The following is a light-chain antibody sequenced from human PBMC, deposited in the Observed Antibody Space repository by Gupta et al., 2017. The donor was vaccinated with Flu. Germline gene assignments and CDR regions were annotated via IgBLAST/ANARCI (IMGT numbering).Light chain of an antibody. CDR2: LAS. CDR3: KQARQYPYT. J-gene: IGKJ2*01. CDR1: ESLLHSNGYHY. Sequence: VMTQCPLYLPVIPGEPASTSCRSSESLLHSNGYHYLDWYLQKPGQSPQLLMSLASNRASGIPDRFSGSGSGTDFTLNISRVEAEDVGVYYCKQARQYPYTFGQGTKVEIK. V-gene: IGKV2-28*01.